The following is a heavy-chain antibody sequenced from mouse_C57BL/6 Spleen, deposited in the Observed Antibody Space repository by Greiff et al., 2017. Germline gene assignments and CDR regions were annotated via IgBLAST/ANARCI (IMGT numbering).Heavy chain of an antibody. CDR2: IDPGDGDT. CDR3: ARSVGNAMDY. V-gene: IGHV1-82*01. Sequence: QVQLQQSGAELVKPGASVKLSCTASGYAFSSYWMNWVKQRPGKGLEWIGRIDPGDGDTNYTGKFQGKATLTADTSSSTAYMQLSSLTSEDSAVYYCARSVGNAMDYWGQGTSVTVSS. CDR1: GYAFSSYW. J-gene: IGHJ4*01.